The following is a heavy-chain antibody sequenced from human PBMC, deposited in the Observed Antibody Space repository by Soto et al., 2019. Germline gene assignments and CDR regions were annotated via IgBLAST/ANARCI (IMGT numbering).Heavy chain of an antibody. CDR3: ARGKVVRGSYVTLDY. D-gene: IGHD3-10*01. V-gene: IGHV4-34*01. Sequence: QVQLQQWGAGLLKPSETLSLTSAVYGGSFSGYYWSWIRQPPGKGLEWIGEINHSGSTNYNPSLKSRVTLEVETSKNQFSLKLSSVPAADTAVYYCARGKVVRGSYVTLDYWGQGTLVTVSS. CDR1: GGSFSGYY. J-gene: IGHJ4*02. CDR2: INHSGST.